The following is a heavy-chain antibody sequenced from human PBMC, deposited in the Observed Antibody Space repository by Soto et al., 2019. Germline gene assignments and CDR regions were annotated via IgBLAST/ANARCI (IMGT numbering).Heavy chain of an antibody. J-gene: IGHJ4*02. CDR2: MNPNSGNT. CDR3: ARVKWDSSSWWNSSLSSLDY. Sequence: ASVKVSCKASGYTFTSYDINWVRQATGQGLEWMGWMNPNSGNTGYAQKFQGRVTMTRNTSISTAYMELSSLRSEDTAVYYCARVKWDSSSWWNSSLSSLDYWGQGTLVTVSS. CDR1: GYTFTSYD. V-gene: IGHV1-8*01. D-gene: IGHD6-6*01.